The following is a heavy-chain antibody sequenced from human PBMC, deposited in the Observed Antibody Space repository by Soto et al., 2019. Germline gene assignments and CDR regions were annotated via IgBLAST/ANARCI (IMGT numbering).Heavy chain of an antibody. CDR2: INRAIGT. CDR1: GRSFSDSY. Sequence: QVQLQQWGAGLLKPWETLSLTCAVYGRSFSDSYWTGIRKPPGKGLEWIGEINRAIGTNYNPSLEGRVAISMDTSKNQFSLELTSVTAAETAVYFCAGGSPSLPLDVWARGTTGTVSS. J-gene: IGHJ6*04. V-gene: IGHV4-34*01. CDR3: AGGSPSLPLDV.